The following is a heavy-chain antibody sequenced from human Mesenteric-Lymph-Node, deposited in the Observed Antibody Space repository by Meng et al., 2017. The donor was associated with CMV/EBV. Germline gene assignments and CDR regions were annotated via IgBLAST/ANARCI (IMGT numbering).Heavy chain of an antibody. J-gene: IGHJ6*02. CDR1: GYTFTSYG. V-gene: IGHV1-18*01. CDR3: ARDHMVAVAYYYYGMDV. D-gene: IGHD2-15*01. Sequence: ASVKVSCKSSGYTFTSYGVSWVRQAPGQGLEWMGWISAYDGNTNSAQKLQGRVTMTTDTSTSTAYMELRSLRSDDTAVYYCARDHMVAVAYYYYGMDVWGQGTTVTVSS. CDR2: ISAYDGNT.